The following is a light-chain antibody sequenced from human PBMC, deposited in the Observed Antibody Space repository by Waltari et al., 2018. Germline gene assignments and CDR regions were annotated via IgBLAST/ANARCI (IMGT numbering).Light chain of an antibody. J-gene: IGLJ2*01. CDR1: SSDIGGYNY. CDR3: CSYAGTYTFVV. V-gene: IGLV2-11*01. CDR2: DVN. Sequence: QSALTQPRSVSGSPGQSVTISCTGTSSDIGGYNYVSWYQHHPAEAPKLIIYDVNKRPSGVPDRFSGSKSGNTASLTISGLQAEDESEYYCCSYAGTYTFVVFGGGTKLTVL.